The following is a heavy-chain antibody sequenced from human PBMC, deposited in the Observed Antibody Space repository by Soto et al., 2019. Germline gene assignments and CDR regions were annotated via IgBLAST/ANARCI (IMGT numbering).Heavy chain of an antibody. V-gene: IGHV4-4*02. J-gene: IGHJ6*02. CDR1: GGSISSSNW. CDR3: ASLWFGEFPTYYGMDV. CDR2: IYHSGST. D-gene: IGHD3-10*01. Sequence: SETLSLTCAVSGGSISSSNWWSWVREPPGKGLEWIGEIYHSGSTNYNPSLKSRVTISVDKSKNQFSLKLSSVTAADTAVYYCASLWFGEFPTYYGMDVWGQGTTVTVSS.